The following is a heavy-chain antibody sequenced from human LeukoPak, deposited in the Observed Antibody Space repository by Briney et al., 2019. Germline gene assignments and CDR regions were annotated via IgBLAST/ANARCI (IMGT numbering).Heavy chain of an antibody. D-gene: IGHD6-13*01. CDR3: ASLGVAAAGTSYYYMDV. Sequence: SETLSLTCTVSGGSISSYYWSWIRQPPGKGLEWIGYIYYSGSTNYNPSLKSRVTISVDTSKNQFSLKLSSVTAADTAVYYCASLGVAAAGTSYYYMDVWGKGTTVTVSS. J-gene: IGHJ6*03. V-gene: IGHV4-59*01. CDR2: IYYSGST. CDR1: GGSISSYY.